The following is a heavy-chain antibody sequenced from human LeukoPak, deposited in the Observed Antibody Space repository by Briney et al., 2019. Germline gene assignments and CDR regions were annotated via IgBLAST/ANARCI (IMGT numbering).Heavy chain of an antibody. J-gene: IGHJ4*02. CDR3: AKWGDYDVLTGYYDPDN. D-gene: IGHD3-9*01. Sequence: GASLRLSCAASGFIFSNYAMSWARQAPGKGVEGVSAIFGSGANTYYADSVKGRFTISRDNPRNTLYLQMNSLRAEDTAVYYCAKWGDYDVLTGYYDPDNWGQGTLVTVSS. V-gene: IGHV3-23*01. CDR1: GFIFSNYA. CDR2: IFGSGANT.